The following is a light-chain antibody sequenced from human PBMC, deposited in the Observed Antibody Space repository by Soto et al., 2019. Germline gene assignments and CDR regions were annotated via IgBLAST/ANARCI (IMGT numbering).Light chain of an antibody. CDR1: QNINNY. CDR3: QKYSGAPLT. J-gene: IGKJ4*01. Sequence: DIQMTRSASSLSASVGDRSTITCQASQNINNYLNWYQQKPGRAPKLLIYDASNLEAGVPSRFRGSGSGTDFTLTISSLQPDDVATYYCQKYSGAPLTFGGGTKVEIK. CDR2: DAS. V-gene: IGKV1-33*01.